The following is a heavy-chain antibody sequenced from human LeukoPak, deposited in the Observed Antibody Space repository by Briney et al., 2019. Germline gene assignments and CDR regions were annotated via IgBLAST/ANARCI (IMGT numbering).Heavy chain of an antibody. V-gene: IGHV3-23*01. CDR2: IGGGGRDT. D-gene: IGHD4/OR15-4a*01. CDR1: GFTFSTYA. Sequence: PGGSLRLSCAASGFTFSTYAMSWVRQAPGKGLEWLSTIGGGGRDTFYADSVKSRFTVSRDNSKNTLYLQMSSLRAEDTAVYFCAKNRGANYYNYYMDVWGKGTTVTVSS. CDR3: AKNRGANYYNYYMDV. J-gene: IGHJ6*03.